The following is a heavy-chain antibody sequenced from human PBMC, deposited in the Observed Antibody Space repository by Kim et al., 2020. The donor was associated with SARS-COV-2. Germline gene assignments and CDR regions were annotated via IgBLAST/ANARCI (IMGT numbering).Heavy chain of an antibody. J-gene: IGHJ5*02. Sequence: GGSLRLSCAASGFTFTNYAMNWVRQAPGKGLEWVSSIGGGGGGTYYAGSVKGRFIISRDNSRNTLYLQMSSLRAEDTAVYYCSKGIDSSGYYPFDPWGQG. D-gene: IGHD3-22*01. CDR2: IGGGGGGT. CDR1: GFTFTNYA. CDR3: SKGIDSSGYYPFDP. V-gene: IGHV3-23*01.